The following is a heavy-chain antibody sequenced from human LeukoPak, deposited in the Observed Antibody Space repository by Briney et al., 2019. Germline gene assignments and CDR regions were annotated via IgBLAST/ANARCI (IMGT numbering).Heavy chain of an antibody. V-gene: IGHV4-34*01. CDR3: ARTGTRPGIAAAGFDY. Sequence: SETLSLTCAVYGGSFSGYYWSWIRQPPGKGLEWIGEINHSGSTSYNPSLKSRVTISVDTSKNQFSLKLSSVTAADTAVYYCARTGTRPGIAAAGFDYWGQGTLVTVSS. CDR1: GGSFSGYY. CDR2: INHSGST. D-gene: IGHD6-13*01. J-gene: IGHJ4*02.